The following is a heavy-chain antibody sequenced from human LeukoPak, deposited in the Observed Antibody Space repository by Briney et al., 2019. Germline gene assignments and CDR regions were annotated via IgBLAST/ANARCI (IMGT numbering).Heavy chain of an antibody. CDR1: GYTFTSYD. J-gene: IGHJ4*02. V-gene: IGHV1-2*02. D-gene: IGHD1-26*01. CDR2: INPNSGGT. Sequence: GASVKVSCKASGYTFTSYDINWVRQATGQGLEWMGWINPNSGGTNYAQKFQGRVTMTRDTSISTAYMELSRLRSDDTAVYYCARDHSSGSYNFDYWGQGTLVTVSS. CDR3: ARDHSSGSYNFDY.